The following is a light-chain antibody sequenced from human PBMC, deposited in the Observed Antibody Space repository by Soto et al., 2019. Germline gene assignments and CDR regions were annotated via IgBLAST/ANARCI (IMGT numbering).Light chain of an antibody. CDR2: DAS. CDR3: QQYGSSPPIT. J-gene: IGKJ5*01. CDR1: QSVSSY. V-gene: IGKV3-20*01. Sequence: PPSLSWSPCHRATLSCRTSQSVSSYLAWYQQKPGQAPRLLIYDASNRATGIPARFSGSGSGTDFTLTISRLEPEDFAVYYCQQYGSSPPITFGQGTRLEIK.